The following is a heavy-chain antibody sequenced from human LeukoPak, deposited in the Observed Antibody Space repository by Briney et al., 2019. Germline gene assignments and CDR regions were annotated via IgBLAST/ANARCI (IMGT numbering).Heavy chain of an antibody. CDR1: GFTFNSYW. V-gene: IGHV3-74*01. J-gene: IGHJ4*02. CDR3: ARDRGTVAGIDY. CDR2: INTDGSST. Sequence: GGSLRLSCTASGFTFNSYWMHWVRQDPGKGLVWVSSINTDGSSTNYADSVKGRFTISRDNAKNSLYLQMNSLRAEDTAVYYCARDRGTVAGIDYWGQGTLVTVSS. D-gene: IGHD6-19*01.